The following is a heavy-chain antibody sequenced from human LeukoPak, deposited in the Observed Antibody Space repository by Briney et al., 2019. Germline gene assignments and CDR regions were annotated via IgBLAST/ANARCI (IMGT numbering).Heavy chain of an antibody. CDR3: AGSYDFWSGHIIGYFDY. Sequence: PSVTLSLTCTVSGGSISSYYWSWIRQPPGKGLEGIGYIYNSESTNYNPSLKSRVTISVDTSKNQFCLKLSSVTAADTVVYYCAGSYDFWSGHIIGYFDYWGQGTLVTVSS. V-gene: IGHV4-59*01. CDR1: GGSISSYY. J-gene: IGHJ4*02. CDR2: IYNSEST. D-gene: IGHD3-3*01.